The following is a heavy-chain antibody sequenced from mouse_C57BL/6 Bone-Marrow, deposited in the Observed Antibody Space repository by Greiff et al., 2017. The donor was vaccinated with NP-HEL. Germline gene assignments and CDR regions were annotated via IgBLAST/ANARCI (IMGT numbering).Heavy chain of an antibody. CDR1: GYSITSDY. V-gene: IGHV3-8*01. Sequence: EVQGVESGPGLAKPSQTLSLTCSVTGYSITSDYWNWIRQFPGNKLEYMGYISYSGSTYYNPSLKSRISITRDTSKNQYYLQLNSVTTEDTATYYCARSPLWLRRNYYAMDYWGQGTSVTVSS. J-gene: IGHJ4*01. CDR3: ARSPLWLRRNYYAMDY. CDR2: ISYSGST. D-gene: IGHD2-2*01.